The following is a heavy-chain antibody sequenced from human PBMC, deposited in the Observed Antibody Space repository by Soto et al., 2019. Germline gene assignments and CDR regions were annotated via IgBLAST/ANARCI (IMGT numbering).Heavy chain of an antibody. D-gene: IGHD4-17*01. Sequence: SVKVSCKASGFTFTSSAVQWVRQVRGQRLEWIGWIVVGIGNTNYAQKFQERVTITRDMSTSTAYMELSSLRSEDTAVYYCAAGYGDYYLVFYYWGQGTLVTVSS. CDR1: GFTFTSSA. CDR2: IVVGIGNT. J-gene: IGHJ4*02. V-gene: IGHV1-58*01. CDR3: AAGYGDYYLVFYY.